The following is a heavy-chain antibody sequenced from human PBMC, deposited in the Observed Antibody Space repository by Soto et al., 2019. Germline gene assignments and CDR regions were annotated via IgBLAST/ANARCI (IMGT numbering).Heavy chain of an antibody. J-gene: IGHJ5*02. CDR1: GFTFSDYA. D-gene: IGHD3-16*01. CDR3: ARVGRPQHLLTGFDN. Sequence: QVQLVESGGGVVQPGWSLRLSCLTSGFTFSDYAMHWVRQAPGKGLEWVAVIRPDGSNRYYADSVKGRFTISRDISKNTLYLQMSSLRADDTAVYFCARVGRPQHLLTGFDNWGQGTLVTVSS. V-gene: IGHV3-33*01. CDR2: IRPDGSNR.